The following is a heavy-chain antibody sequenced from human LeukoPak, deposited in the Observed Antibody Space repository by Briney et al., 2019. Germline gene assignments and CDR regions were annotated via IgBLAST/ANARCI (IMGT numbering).Heavy chain of an antibody. D-gene: IGHD4-17*01. V-gene: IGHV1-2*02. CDR1: GYTFTGYY. CDR2: INPNSGGT. J-gene: IGHJ4*02. Sequence: ASVKVSCKASGYTFTGYYMHWVRQAPRQGLEWMGWINPNSGGTNYAQKFQGRVTMTRDTSISTAYMELSRLRSDDTAVYYCARVSTTVSTVDYWGQGTLVTVSS. CDR3: ARVSTTVSTVDY.